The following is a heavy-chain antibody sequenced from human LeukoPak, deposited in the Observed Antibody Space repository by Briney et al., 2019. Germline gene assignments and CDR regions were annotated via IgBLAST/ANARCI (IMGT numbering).Heavy chain of an antibody. J-gene: IGHJ4*02. CDR3: AKDRQAVRGAHFDY. V-gene: IGHV3-23*01. D-gene: IGHD3-10*01. Sequence: PGGSLRLSCAASGFTFSSYAMSWVRQAPGKGLEWVSAISGSGGSTYYADSVKGRFTISRDNSKNTPYLQMNSLRAEDTAVYYCAKDRQAVRGAHFDYWGQGTLVTVSS. CDR2: ISGSGGST. CDR1: GFTFSSYA.